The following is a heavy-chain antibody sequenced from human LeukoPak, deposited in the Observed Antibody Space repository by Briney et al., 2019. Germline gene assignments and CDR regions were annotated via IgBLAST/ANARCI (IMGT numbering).Heavy chain of an antibody. D-gene: IGHD5-18*01. J-gene: IGHJ4*02. V-gene: IGHV4-39*01. CDR3: ARRGYSYGYGREPTFDY. CDR2: FYDSGNT. Sequence: PSETLSLTCIVSGGSISSSSYYWDWIRQAPGEGLEWIGNFYDSGNTRYNPSLKSRVTISGDTSKNQFSLKLTSVTAADTAVYYCARRGYSYGYGREPTFDYWGQGALVTVSS. CDR1: GGSISSSSYY.